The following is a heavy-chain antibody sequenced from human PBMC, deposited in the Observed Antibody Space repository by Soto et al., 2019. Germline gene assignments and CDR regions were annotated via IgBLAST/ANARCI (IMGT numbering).Heavy chain of an antibody. CDR1: GYTFINYG. CDR2: LSGYNGDT. J-gene: IGHJ3*01. CDR3: ASWSAIVGGAEALDV. D-gene: IGHD1-26*01. V-gene: IGHV1-18*01. Sequence: QVQLVQSGAEVKKPGASVRVSCKTSGYTFINYGITWVRQAPGQGLEWMGWLSGYNGDTSSSEKLQDRFTMTTDTSTNTVYMDLRSLTSDDTAVYYCASWSAIVGGAEALDVWGQGTMVIVSS.